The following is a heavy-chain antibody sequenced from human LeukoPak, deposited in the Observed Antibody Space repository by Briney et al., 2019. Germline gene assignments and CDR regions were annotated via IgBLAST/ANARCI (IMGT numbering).Heavy chain of an antibody. CDR2: IKQDGSEK. D-gene: IGHD6-6*01. Sequence: GGSLRLSCAASGFTFSSYWMSWVRQAPGKGLEWVANIKQDGSEKYYVDSVKGRFTISRDNAKNSVYLQMNSLRVEDTAVYYCARDLSVAARPVFDYWGQGTLVTVSS. V-gene: IGHV3-7*01. CDR1: GFTFSSYW. J-gene: IGHJ4*02. CDR3: ARDLSVAARPVFDY.